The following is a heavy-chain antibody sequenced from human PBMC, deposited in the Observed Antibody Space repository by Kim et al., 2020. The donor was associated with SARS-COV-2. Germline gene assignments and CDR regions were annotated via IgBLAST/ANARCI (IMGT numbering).Heavy chain of an antibody. V-gene: IGHV3-33*06. J-gene: IGHJ6*02. CDR2: IWYDGSNK. Sequence: GGSLRLSCAASGFTFSSYGMHWVRQAPGKGLEWVAVIWYDGSNKYYADSVKGRFTISRDNSKNTLYLQMNSLRAEDTAVYYCAKAVVPAATILPGSWNPQNYYYYGMDVWGQGTTVTVSS. CDR3: AKAVVPAATILPGSWNPQNYYYYGMDV. D-gene: IGHD2-2*01. CDR1: GFTFSSYG.